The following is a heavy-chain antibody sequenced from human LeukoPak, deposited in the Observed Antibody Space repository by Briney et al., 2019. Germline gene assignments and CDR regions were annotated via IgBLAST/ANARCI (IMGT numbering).Heavy chain of an antibody. V-gene: IGHV3-30*04. CDR1: GFTFSSYA. CDR3: ARDQYYYDSSGYYVKDAFDI. CDR2: ISYDGSNK. Sequence: GGSLRLSCAASGFTFSSYALHWVRQAPGKGLEWVAVISYDGSNKYYADSVRGRFTISRDNSENTLYLQMNSLRAEDMALYYCARDQYYYDSSGYYVKDAFDIWGQGTMVTVSS. J-gene: IGHJ3*02. D-gene: IGHD3-22*01.